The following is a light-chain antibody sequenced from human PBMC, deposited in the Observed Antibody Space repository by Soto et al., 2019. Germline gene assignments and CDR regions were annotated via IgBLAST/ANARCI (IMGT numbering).Light chain of an antibody. CDR3: QQPSNWTALT. CDR1: QSVSSY. CDR2: DAS. V-gene: IGKV3-11*01. J-gene: IGKJ5*01. Sequence: EIVLTQSPATLSLSLGERATLSCRSSQSVSSYLAWYQQKAGQAPGLLIYDASNRATDIPARFSCSGSGTDFTLPISSLEPEAFAVYYCQQPSNWTALTFGQGKRLEIE.